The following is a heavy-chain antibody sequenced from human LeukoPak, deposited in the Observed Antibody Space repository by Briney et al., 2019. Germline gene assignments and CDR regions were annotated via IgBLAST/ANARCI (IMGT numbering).Heavy chain of an antibody. CDR3: ARVESGYGDYLHTALAEYFQH. Sequence: SETLSLTCTVSGGSNSSYYWSWIRQPPGKGLEWIGYIYYSGSTNYNPSLKSRVTISVDTSKNQFSLKLSSVTAADTAVYYCARVESGYGDYLHTALAEYFQHWGQGTLVTVSS. J-gene: IGHJ1*01. D-gene: IGHD4-17*01. CDR1: GGSNSSYY. V-gene: IGHV4-59*01. CDR2: IYYSGST.